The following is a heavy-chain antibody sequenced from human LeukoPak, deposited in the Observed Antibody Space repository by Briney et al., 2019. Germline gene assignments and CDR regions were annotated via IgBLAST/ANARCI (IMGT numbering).Heavy chain of an antibody. CDR2: IYYSGST. CDR3: ARLPLGWEPIDY. V-gene: IGHV4-59*01. CDR1: GGSISSYY. J-gene: IGHJ4*02. D-gene: IGHD1-26*01. Sequence: SETLSLTCTVSGGSISSYYWSWIRQPPGKGLEWIGYIYYSGSTNYNPSLKSRVTISVDTSKNQFSLKLSSVTAADTAVYYCARLPLGWEPIDYWGQGTLVTVSS.